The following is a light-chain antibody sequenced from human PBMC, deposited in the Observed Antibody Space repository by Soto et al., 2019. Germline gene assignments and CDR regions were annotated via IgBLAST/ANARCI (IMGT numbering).Light chain of an antibody. Sequence: EIVLTQSPGTLSLPPGERATLSCRASQSVSSSYLAWYQQKPGQAPRLLIYGASSRATGIPDRFSGSGSGTDFTLTISRLESEDFAVYYCQQYGSSQTFGQGTKLEIK. CDR2: GAS. V-gene: IGKV3-20*01. J-gene: IGKJ2*01. CDR1: QSVSSSY. CDR3: QQYGSSQT.